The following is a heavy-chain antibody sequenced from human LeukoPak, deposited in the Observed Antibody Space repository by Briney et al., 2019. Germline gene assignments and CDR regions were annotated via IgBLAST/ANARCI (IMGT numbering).Heavy chain of an antibody. V-gene: IGHV1-69*13. J-gene: IGHJ5*02. CDR2: IIPIFGTA. D-gene: IGHD2-2*01. CDR3: ARGREDIVVVPARFSSGNWFDP. CDR1: DYSFSSYG. Sequence: ASVKVSCKTSDYSFSSYGFTWVRQAPGQGLEWMGGIIPIFGTANYAQKFQGRVTITADESTSTAYMELSSLRSEDTAVYYCARGREDIVVVPARFSSGNWFDPWGQGTLVTVSS.